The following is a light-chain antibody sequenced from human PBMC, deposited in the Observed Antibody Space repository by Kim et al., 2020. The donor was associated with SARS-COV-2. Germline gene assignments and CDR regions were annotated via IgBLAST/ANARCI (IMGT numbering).Light chain of an antibody. CDR1: RSNIRSNN. CDR3: AAWDDSLSAWV. V-gene: IGLV1-47*01. J-gene: IGLJ3*02. CDR2: RDK. Sequence: ELTQPPSASGTPGQRVTISCSGSRSNIRSNNVYWYQQLPGTAPKLLIYRDKQRPSGVPDRVSGSKSGTSASLAISGLRSEDEADYYCAAWDDSLSAWVFGGGTKLTVL.